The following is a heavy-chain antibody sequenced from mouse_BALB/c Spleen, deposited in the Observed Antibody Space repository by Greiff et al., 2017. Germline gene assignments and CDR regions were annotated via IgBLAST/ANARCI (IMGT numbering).Heavy chain of an antibody. CDR1: GFSLTSYG. J-gene: IGHJ3*01. V-gene: IGHV2-2*02. CDR3: ARKGGYGKAWFAY. CDR2: IWSGGST. D-gene: IGHD2-10*02. Sequence: QVQLQQSGPGLVQPSQSLSITCTVSGFSLTSYGVHWVRQSPGKGLEWLGVIWSGGSTDYNAAFISRLSISKDNSKSQVFFKMNSLQANDTAIYYCARKGGYGKAWFAYWGQGTLVTVSA.